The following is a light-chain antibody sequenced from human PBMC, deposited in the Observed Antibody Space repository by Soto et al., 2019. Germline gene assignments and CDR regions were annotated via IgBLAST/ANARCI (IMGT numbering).Light chain of an antibody. CDR2: EVA. CDR1: SSDVGGYNR. J-gene: IGLJ3*02. Sequence: QSALAQPASVTGSPGQSITISCTGTSSDVGGYNRVSWYQHYPGTAPKLIIYEVAIRPSGVSDRFSGSKSGNTASLTISGLQPEDGADYYCASFTCKNSWVFGGGTKLTVL. CDR3: ASFTCKNSWV. V-gene: IGLV2-14*01.